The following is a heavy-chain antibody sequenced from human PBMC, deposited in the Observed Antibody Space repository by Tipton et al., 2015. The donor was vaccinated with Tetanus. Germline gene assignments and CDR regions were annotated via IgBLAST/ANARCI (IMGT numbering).Heavy chain of an antibody. D-gene: IGHD2-21*02. CDR3: ARGMAEASNCGGDCYSDY. Sequence: SLRLSCAASGFTFSSYWMSWVRQAPGKGLEWVANIKQDGSEKYYVDSVKGRFTISRDNAKNSLYLQMISLRAEDTAVYSCARGMAEASNCGGDCYSDYWGQGTLVTVSS. CDR1: GFTFSSYW. J-gene: IGHJ4*02. V-gene: IGHV3-7*04. CDR2: IKQDGSEK.